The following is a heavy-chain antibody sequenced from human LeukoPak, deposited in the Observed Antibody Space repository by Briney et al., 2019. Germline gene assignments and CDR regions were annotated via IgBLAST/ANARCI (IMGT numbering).Heavy chain of an antibody. CDR1: GFIFRNYA. CDR2: ITGSGDTT. CDR3: VKWGDYDSYHVPDF. J-gene: IGHJ4*02. D-gene: IGHD3-22*01. Sequence: PGASLRLSCAASGFIFRNYAMSWVRQAPGKGLEWASAITGSGDTTYYADSVKGRFTISRDNSKNALYVEMNTLRAEDTAVYYCVKWGDYDSYHVPDFWGQGTLVTVSS. V-gene: IGHV3-23*01.